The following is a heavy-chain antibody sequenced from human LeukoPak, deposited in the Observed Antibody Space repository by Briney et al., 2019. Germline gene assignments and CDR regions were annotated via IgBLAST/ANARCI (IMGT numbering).Heavy chain of an antibody. V-gene: IGHV4-59*01. CDR3: ASMDV. CDR1: VGSISSYY. CDR2: IYYSGST. J-gene: IGHJ6*02. Sequence: PSETLSPTCTVSVGSISSYYWSWIRQPPGKGLEWIGYIYYSGSTNYNPSLKSRVTISVDTPKNQFSLKLSSVTAADTAVYYCASMDVWGQGTTVTVSS.